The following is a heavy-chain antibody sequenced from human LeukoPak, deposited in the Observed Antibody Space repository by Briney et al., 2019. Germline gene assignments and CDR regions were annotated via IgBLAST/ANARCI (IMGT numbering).Heavy chain of an antibody. J-gene: IGHJ4*02. D-gene: IGHD3-16*01. Sequence: GGFLRLSCAASGFTVSSNYMSWVRQAPGKGLEWVSVIYSGGSTYYADSVKGRFTISRDNSKDTLYLHMNSLRAEDTAVYYCAKGYMITFGTLDYWGQGTLVTVSS. CDR1: GFTVSSNY. CDR3: AKGYMITFGTLDY. CDR2: IYSGGST. V-gene: IGHV3-53*01.